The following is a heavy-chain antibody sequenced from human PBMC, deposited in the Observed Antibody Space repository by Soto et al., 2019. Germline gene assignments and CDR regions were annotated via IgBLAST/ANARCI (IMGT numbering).Heavy chain of an antibody. J-gene: IGHJ6*02. Sequence: PGGSLRLSCAASGFTFSSYWMSWVRQAPGKGLEWVANIKQDGSEKYYVDSVKGRFTISRDNAKNSLYLQMNSLRAEDTAVYYCARVGCSSTSCYNKTLYYYYGMDVWGQGTTVTVSS. CDR2: IKQDGSEK. CDR3: ARVGCSSTSCYNKTLYYYYGMDV. D-gene: IGHD2-2*02. V-gene: IGHV3-7*03. CDR1: GFTFSSYW.